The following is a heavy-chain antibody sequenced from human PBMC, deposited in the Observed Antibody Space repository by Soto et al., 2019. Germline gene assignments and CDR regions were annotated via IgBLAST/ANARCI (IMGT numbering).Heavy chain of an antibody. D-gene: IGHD3-3*01. V-gene: IGHV1-18*01. J-gene: IGHJ5*02. CDR3: ARDPNYDFWSGYRSDWFDP. CDR1: GYTFTSYG. Sequence: ASVKVSCKASGYTFTSYGISWVRQAPGQGLEWMGWINAGNGNTKYSQKFQGRVTITRDTSASTAYMELSSLRSEDTAVYYCARDPNYDFWSGYRSDWFDPWGQGTLVTVSS. CDR2: INAGNGNT.